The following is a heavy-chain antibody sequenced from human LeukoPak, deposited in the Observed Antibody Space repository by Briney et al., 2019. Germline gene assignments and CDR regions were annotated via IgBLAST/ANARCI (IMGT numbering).Heavy chain of an antibody. CDR3: ARSYGSGSYSYYFDY. V-gene: IGHV4-30-2*01. Sequence: SQTLSLTCAVSGGSISSGGYSWSWIRQPPGKGLEWIGYIYHSGSTYYNPSLKSRVTISVDRSKNQFSLKLSSVTAADTAVYYCARSYGSGSYSYYFDYWGREPWSPSPQ. CDR2: IYHSGST. CDR1: GGSISSGGYS. D-gene: IGHD3-10*01. J-gene: IGHJ4*02.